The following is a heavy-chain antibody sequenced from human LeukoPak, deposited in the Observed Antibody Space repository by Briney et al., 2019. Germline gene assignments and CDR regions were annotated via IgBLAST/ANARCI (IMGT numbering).Heavy chain of an antibody. J-gene: IGHJ6*02. CDR1: GGSFSGYY. V-gene: IGHV4-34*01. CDR3: ARTPALSYYYGMDV. Sequence: PSETLSLTCAVYGGSFSGYYWSWIRQPPGKGLEWIGEINHSGSTNYNPSLKSRVTISVDTPKNQFSLKLSSVTAADTAVYYCARTPALSYYYGMDVWGQGTTVTVSS. CDR2: INHSGST.